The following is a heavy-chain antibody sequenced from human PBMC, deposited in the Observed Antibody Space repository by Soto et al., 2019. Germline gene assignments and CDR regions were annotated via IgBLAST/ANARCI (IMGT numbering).Heavy chain of an antibody. D-gene: IGHD3-3*01. CDR3: ATDNAYDFWSGSPRAGMDV. CDR2: ISGSGGST. J-gene: IGHJ6*02. V-gene: IGHV3-23*01. CDR1: GFTFSSYA. Sequence: GGSLRLSCAASGFTFSSYAMSWVRQAPGKGLEWVSAISGSGGSTYYADSVKGRFTISRDNSKNTLYLQMNSLRAEDTAVYYCATDNAYDFWSGSPRAGMDVWGQGTTVTVSS.